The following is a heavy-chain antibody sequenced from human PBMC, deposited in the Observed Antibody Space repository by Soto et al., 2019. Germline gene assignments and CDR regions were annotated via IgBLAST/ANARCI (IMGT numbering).Heavy chain of an antibody. D-gene: IGHD3-22*01. J-gene: IGHJ4*02. CDR2: IYWDDDK. CDR1: GFSLSTSGVG. Sequence: QITLKESGPTLVKPTQTLTLTCTFSGFSLSTSGVGVGWIRQPPGKALQWLALIYWDDDKRYSPSLKSRLTINKDTHKNQVVRTMTNMDPVDKATYACAHRPRPGDYDSSGYYHFDYWGQGPLVTVSS. V-gene: IGHV2-5*02. CDR3: AHRPRPGDYDSSGYYHFDY.